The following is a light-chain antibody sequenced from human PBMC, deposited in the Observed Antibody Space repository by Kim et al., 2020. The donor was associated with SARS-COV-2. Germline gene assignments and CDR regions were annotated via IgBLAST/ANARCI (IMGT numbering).Light chain of an antibody. CDR2: GAS. CDR1: QSVSSSY. J-gene: IGKJ1*01. CDR3: QQYGSSPTWT. Sequence: EIVLTQSPGTLSLPPGERATLPCRASQSVSSSYLAWYQQKPGQAPRLLIYGASSRATGIPDRFSGSGSGTDFTLTISRLEPEDFAVYYCQQYGSSPTWTFGQGTKVDIK. V-gene: IGKV3-20*01.